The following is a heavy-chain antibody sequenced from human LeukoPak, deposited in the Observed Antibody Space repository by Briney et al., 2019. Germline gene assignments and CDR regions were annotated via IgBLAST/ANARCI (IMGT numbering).Heavy chain of an antibody. D-gene: IGHD6-19*01. Sequence: PSETLSLTCTVSGGSISSSSYYWSWIRQPAGKGLEWIGRIYTSGSTNYNPSLKSRVTMSVDTSKNQFSLKLSSVTAADTALYYCARERGEEYSSGWYKTNFFDTWGQGTRVTVSS. CDR3: ARERGEEYSSGWYKTNFFDT. CDR2: IYTSGST. J-gene: IGHJ4*02. V-gene: IGHV4-61*02. CDR1: GGSISSSSYY.